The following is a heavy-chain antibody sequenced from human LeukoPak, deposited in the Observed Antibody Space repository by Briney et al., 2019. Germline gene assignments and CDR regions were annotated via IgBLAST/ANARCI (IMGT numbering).Heavy chain of an antibody. V-gene: IGHV1-8*01. D-gene: IGHD4-17*01. CDR1: GYTFTSYD. Sequence: ASVKVSCKASGYTFTSYDINWVRQATGQGLEWMGWMNPNSGNTGYAQKFQGRVTMTRNTSISTAYMELSSLRSEDTAVYYCARGGDYEITYYYYYYMGVWGKGTTVTVSS. J-gene: IGHJ6*03. CDR2: MNPNSGNT. CDR3: ARGGDYEITYYYYYYMGV.